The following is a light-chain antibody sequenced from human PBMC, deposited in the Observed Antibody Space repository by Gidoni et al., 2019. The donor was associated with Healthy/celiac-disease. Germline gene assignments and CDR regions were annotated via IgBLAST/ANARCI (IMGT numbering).Light chain of an antibody. V-gene: IGKV3-11*01. Sequence: EIVSTQSPATLSLSPGETATLSCSDSQSVSSYLAWYQQKPGQAPRLLIYDASNRATGIPARCSGSGSGTDFTLTISIQEPEDVAVYCYQQRSNWPLTFGGGTKVEIK. CDR1: QSVSSY. CDR2: DAS. CDR3: QQRSNWPLT. J-gene: IGKJ4*01.